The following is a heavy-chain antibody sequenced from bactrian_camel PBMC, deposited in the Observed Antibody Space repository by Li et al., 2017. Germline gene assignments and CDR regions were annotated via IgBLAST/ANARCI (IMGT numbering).Heavy chain of an antibody. D-gene: IGHD4*01. CDR1: GYGFTYSSYC. J-gene: IGHJ4*01. V-gene: IGHV3S1*01. Sequence: HVQLVESGGGSVQAGGSLRLSCAASGYGFTYSSYCMGWFRLVPGKEREGVAAMYTVTDITYYSDSVKGRFTISRDSSKNALYLQMNNMKPEDTAMYYCAAAEGYIATLPRLITDEYNYWGQGTQVTVS. CDR3: AAAEGYIATLPRLITDEYNY. CDR2: MYTVTDIT.